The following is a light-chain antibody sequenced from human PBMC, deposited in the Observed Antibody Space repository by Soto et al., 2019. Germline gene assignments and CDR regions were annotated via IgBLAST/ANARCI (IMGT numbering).Light chain of an antibody. J-gene: IGKJ2*01. CDR2: WAS. Sequence: DIQMTQSPPVMSASVGDRVTITCRASQDISSYLAWFQQKPGKAPKRLIYWASTLQSGFPSRFSGSGSGTDFTLTISSLQPDDFATYYCLHHSEFPPYTFGQGTKLEIK. CDR1: QDISSY. V-gene: IGKV1-17*03. CDR3: LHHSEFPPYT.